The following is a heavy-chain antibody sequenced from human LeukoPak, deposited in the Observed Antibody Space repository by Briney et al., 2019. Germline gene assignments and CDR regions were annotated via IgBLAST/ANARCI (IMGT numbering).Heavy chain of an antibody. Sequence: SETLSLTCTVSGGSISSSSYYWGWIRQPPGKGLEWIGRIFTSGTTEYNPSLKSRVTMSVDTSKNQFSLKLTSVTAADTAVYYCARDFGFASAWGQGALVTVSS. CDR2: IFTSGTT. J-gene: IGHJ5*02. CDR1: GGSISSSSYY. V-gene: IGHV4-39*07. CDR3: ARDFGFASA. D-gene: IGHD3-16*01.